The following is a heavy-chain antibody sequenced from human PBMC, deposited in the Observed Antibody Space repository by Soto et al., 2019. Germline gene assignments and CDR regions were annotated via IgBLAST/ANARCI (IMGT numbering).Heavy chain of an antibody. Sequence: QVQLQESGPGLAKPSETLSLTCTVSGGSVSSGAYYWTWIRQHPGKGLEWVGYIYHNGTTSYNPSLKSRVTISPDTSKNQFSLRLSSVTAADTAVYYCAREIQYGRGRRRGGCVDSYAYYVDVWGKGTGVTVSS. V-gene: IGHV4-31*03. J-gene: IGHJ6*03. D-gene: IGHD3-10*02. CDR2: IYHNGTT. CDR1: GGSVSSGAYY. CDR3: AREIQYGRGRRRGGCVDSYAYYVDV.